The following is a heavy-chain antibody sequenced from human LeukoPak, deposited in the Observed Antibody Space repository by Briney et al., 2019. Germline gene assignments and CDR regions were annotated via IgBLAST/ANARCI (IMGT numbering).Heavy chain of an antibody. CDR1: GFTFSSYS. CDR2: ISSRSSNI. V-gene: IGHV3-48*02. D-gene: IGHD3-16*01. CDR3: ARIPGGYYYGMDV. J-gene: IGHJ6*02. Sequence: GGSLGLSCAASGFTFSSYSMNWVRQAPGKGLEWVSHISSRSSNIYYADSVKGRFTISRDNTKNSLYLQMNSLRDEDTAVYYCARIPGGYYYGMDVWGQGTTVTVSS.